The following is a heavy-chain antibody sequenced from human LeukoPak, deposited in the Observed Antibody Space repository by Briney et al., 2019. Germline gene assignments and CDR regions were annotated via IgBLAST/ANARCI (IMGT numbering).Heavy chain of an antibody. Sequence: SDTLSLTCTVSGGSISSSSNYWDWVRQPPGKGLEWIGSIYYSGSTYYNPSLKSRVTISVDASKNHFSLKLSSVTAADTAVYYCAKHSRSGDSGYGNAFDIWGQGTMVTVSS. V-gene: IGHV4-39*01. CDR2: IYYSGST. J-gene: IGHJ3*02. CDR1: GGSISSSSNY. CDR3: AKHSRSGDSGYGNAFDI. D-gene: IGHD5-12*01.